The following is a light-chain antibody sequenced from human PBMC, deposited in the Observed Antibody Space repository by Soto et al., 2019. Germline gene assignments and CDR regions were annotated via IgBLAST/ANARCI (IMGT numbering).Light chain of an antibody. CDR3: SSYTGSSSYVL. J-gene: IGLJ2*01. CDR1: SSDVGGYHY. Sequence: QSALTQPASVSGSPGQSITISCPGTSSDVGGYHYVSWYQQHPGKAPKLMIYDDTDRPSGVSDRFSGSKSGNTASLTISGLQAEDEADYYCSSYTGSSSYVLFGGGTKLTVL. CDR2: DDT. V-gene: IGLV2-14*03.